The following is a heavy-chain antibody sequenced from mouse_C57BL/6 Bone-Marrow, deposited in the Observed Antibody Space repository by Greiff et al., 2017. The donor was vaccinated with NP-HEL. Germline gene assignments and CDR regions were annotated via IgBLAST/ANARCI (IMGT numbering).Heavy chain of an antibody. V-gene: IGHV1-72*01. D-gene: IGHD3-2*02. J-gene: IGHJ2*01. CDR2: IDPNSGGT. CDR1: GYTFTSYW. CDR3: ARARTAQATDYFDY. Sequence: QVQLQQPGAELVKPGASVKLSCKASGYTFTSYWMHWVKQRPGRCLEWIGRIDPNSGGTKYNEKFKSKATLTVDKPSSTAYMQLSSLTSEDSAVYYCARARTAQATDYFDYWGQGTTLTVSS.